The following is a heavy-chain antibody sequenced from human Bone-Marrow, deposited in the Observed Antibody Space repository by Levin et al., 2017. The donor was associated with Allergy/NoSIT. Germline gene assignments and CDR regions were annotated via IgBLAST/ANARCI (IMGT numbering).Heavy chain of an antibody. Sequence: SETLSLTCTVSGGSISSYYWSWIRQPPGKGLEWIGYIYYSGSTNYNPSLKSRVTISVDTSKNQFSLKLSSVTAADTAVYYCARHDMYSSGWYSFIDYWGQGTLVTVSS. CDR2: IYYSGST. J-gene: IGHJ4*02. V-gene: IGHV4-59*08. CDR3: ARHDMYSSGWYSFIDY. D-gene: IGHD6-19*01. CDR1: GGSISSYY.